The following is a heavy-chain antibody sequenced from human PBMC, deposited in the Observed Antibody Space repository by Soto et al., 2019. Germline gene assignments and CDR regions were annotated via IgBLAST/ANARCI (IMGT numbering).Heavy chain of an antibody. CDR3: ARRYCSSTSCYAFDY. CDR2: ISSSSSYI. V-gene: IGHV3-21*01. Sequence: GGSLRLSCAASGFTFSSYSMNWVRQAPGKGLEWVSSISSSSSYIYYADSVKGRFTISRGNAKNSLYLQMNSLRAEDTAVYYCARRYCSSTSCYAFDYWGQGTLVTVSS. D-gene: IGHD2-2*01. CDR1: GFTFSSYS. J-gene: IGHJ4*02.